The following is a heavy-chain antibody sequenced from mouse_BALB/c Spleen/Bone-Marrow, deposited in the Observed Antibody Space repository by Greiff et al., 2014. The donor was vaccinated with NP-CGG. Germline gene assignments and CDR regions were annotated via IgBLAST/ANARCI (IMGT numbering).Heavy chain of an antibody. Sequence: EVKLMESGGGLVKPGGSLKLSCAASGFIFSSYAMSWVRQTPEKRLEWVATISSGGSYTYYPDSVKGRFTISRDNAKNTLYLQMSSLRSEDTAMYYCARPPYYGSSEWYFDVWGAGTTVTVSS. CDR1: GFIFSSYA. J-gene: IGHJ1*01. D-gene: IGHD1-1*01. V-gene: IGHV5-9-3*01. CDR3: ARPPYYGSSEWYFDV. CDR2: ISSGGSYT.